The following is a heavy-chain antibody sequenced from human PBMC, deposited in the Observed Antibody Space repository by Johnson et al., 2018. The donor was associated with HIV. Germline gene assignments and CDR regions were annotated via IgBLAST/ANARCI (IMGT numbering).Heavy chain of an antibody. D-gene: IGHD1-14*01. V-gene: IGHV3-66*01. J-gene: IGHJ3*02. CDR1: GFTVSSNY. CDR3: TTEKHAPRAFDI. Sequence: GGGLVQPGGSLRLSCAASGFTVSSNYMSWVRQAPGKGLEWVSVIYSGGSTYYADSVKGRFTISRDNSKNTLYLQMNSLKTEDTAVYYCTTEKHAPRAFDIWGQGTMVTVSS. CDR2: IYSGGST.